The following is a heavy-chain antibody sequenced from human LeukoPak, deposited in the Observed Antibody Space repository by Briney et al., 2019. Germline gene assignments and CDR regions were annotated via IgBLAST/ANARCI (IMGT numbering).Heavy chain of an antibody. Sequence: SETLSLTCTVSGGSISSYYWSWIRQPPGKGLEWIGYIYYSGSTNCNPSLKSRVTISVDTSKNQFSLKLSSVTAADTAVYYCARDRYSYGPYYYYYYGMDVWGQGTTVTVSS. CDR2: IYYSGST. J-gene: IGHJ6*02. CDR1: GGSISSYY. CDR3: ARDRYSYGPYYYYYYGMDV. D-gene: IGHD5-18*01. V-gene: IGHV4-59*01.